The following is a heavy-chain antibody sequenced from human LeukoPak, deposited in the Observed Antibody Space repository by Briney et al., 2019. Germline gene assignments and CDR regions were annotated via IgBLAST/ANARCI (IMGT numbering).Heavy chain of an antibody. CDR2: INHSGTT. CDR1: GGSFSDYY. V-gene: IGHV4-34*01. CDR3: ASRTGYYSGMDA. Sequence: PSETLSLTCAVYGGSFSDYYWSWIRQPPGKGLEWIGEINHSGTTKYNPSLKSRVTISVDTSKNQLSLKLSSVTAADTAVYYCASRTGYYSGMDAWGQGTTVTVSS. J-gene: IGHJ6*02.